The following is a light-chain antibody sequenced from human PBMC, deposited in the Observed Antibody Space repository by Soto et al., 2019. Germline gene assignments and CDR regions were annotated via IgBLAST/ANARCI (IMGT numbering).Light chain of an antibody. J-gene: IGKJ4*01. CDR3: QQYGSSPPKLT. Sequence: EIVLTQSPGTLSLSPGERATLSCSASQSVSSSYLAWYQQKPGQAPRLLIYGASSRATGIPDRFSGSGSGTDFTLTISRLEPEDFAVYYCQQYGSSPPKLTFGGGTKVEIK. CDR1: QSVSSSY. V-gene: IGKV3-20*01. CDR2: GAS.